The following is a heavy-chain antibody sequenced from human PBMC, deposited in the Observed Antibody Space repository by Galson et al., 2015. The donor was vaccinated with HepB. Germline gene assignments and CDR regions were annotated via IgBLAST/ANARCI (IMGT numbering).Heavy chain of an antibody. J-gene: IGHJ5*02. Sequence: SETLSLTCAVYGGSFSGYYWSWVRQPPGKGLEWIGEINHSGSTNYNPSLKSRVTISVDTSKNQFSLKLSSVTAADTAVYYCATGVYWFDPWGQGTLVTVSS. V-gene: IGHV4-34*01. D-gene: IGHD1-14*01. CDR1: GGSFSGYY. CDR2: INHSGST. CDR3: ATGVYWFDP.